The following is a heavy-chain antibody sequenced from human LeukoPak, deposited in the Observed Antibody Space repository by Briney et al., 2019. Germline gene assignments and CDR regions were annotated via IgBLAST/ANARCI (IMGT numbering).Heavy chain of an antibody. V-gene: IGHV3-48*01. CDR2: ISSSLDSNI. Sequence: GGSLRLSCAASGFTFNVYSMNWVRQAPGKGLEWVSFISSSLDSNIYYADSVKGRFTISRDNAKNSLYLQMNSLRAEDTAVYYCARDFLGEAVDPWGQGTLVTVSS. D-gene: IGHD2-21*01. CDR1: GFTFNVYS. CDR3: ARDFLGEAVDP. J-gene: IGHJ5*02.